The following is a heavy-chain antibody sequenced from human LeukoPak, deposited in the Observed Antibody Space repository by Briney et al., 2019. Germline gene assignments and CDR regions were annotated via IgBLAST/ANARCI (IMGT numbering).Heavy chain of an antibody. CDR3: ARRWKYGRNYYTDV. CDR1: GGSFSHYY. D-gene: IGHD1-7*01. J-gene: IGHJ6*03. V-gene: IGHV4-34*01. Sequence: SDTLSLTCAVYGGSFSHYYWSWIRQSPGMGLEWIGEINDSGTINYNPSLMSRGTISLDKSKNQCSLKLSSATAADTAVYYCARRWKYGRNYYTDVWGKGCTVSVSS. CDR2: INDSGTI.